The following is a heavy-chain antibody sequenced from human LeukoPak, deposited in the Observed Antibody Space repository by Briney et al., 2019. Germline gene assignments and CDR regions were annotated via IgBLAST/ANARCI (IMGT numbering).Heavy chain of an antibody. CDR2: ISSTSDYI. CDR1: EFTIRTYS. D-gene: IGHD6-19*01. Sequence: PGGSLRLSCAASEFTIRTYSMNWVRQAPGKGLEWVSSISSTSDYIYYADSVKGRFTISRDNAKNSLYLQMNSLRAEDTAVYYCAKDGYTEWLGLYYFDYWGQGTLVTVSS. V-gene: IGHV3-21*04. CDR3: AKDGYTEWLGLYYFDY. J-gene: IGHJ4*02.